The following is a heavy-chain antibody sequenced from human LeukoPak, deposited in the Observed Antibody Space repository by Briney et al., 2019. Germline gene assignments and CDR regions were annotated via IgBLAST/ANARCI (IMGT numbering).Heavy chain of an antibody. CDR1: AFTFNNYG. Sequence: GGSLRLSCAASAFTFNNYGMHWVRQAPGKGLEWVAFIRFDGSNKYYADSVKGRFTISRDNARNSLYLQMDNLRAEDTGVYYCARDFYDGFALDYWGQGTLVTVSS. CDR3: ARDFYDGFALDY. J-gene: IGHJ4*02. V-gene: IGHV3-30*02. D-gene: IGHD2/OR15-2a*01. CDR2: IRFDGSNK.